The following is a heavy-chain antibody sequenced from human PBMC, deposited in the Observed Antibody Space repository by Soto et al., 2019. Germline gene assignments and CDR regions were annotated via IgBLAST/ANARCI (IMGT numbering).Heavy chain of an antibody. CDR1: GFTFSSYA. D-gene: IGHD6-13*01. V-gene: IGHV3-23*01. CDR2: ISGSGGST. J-gene: IGHJ6*02. Sequence: QTGGSLRLSCAASGFTFSSYAMSWVRQAPGKGLEWVSAISGSGGSTYYADSVKGRFTISRDNSKNTLYLQMNSLRAEDTAVYYCAKRELYSTAKSIIANYYYYGMDVWGQGTTVTVSS. CDR3: AKRELYSTAKSIIANYYYYGMDV.